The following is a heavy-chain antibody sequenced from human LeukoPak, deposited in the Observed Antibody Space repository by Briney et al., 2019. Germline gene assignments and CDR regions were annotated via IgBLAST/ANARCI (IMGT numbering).Heavy chain of an antibody. CDR2: IYHSGPS. CDR1: SASISTYY. D-gene: IGHD3-10*01. CDR3: AKAAKFYYGSQTYYYFDY. Sequence: SETLSLTCTVSSASISTYYWSWIRQPPGKGLEWIGYIYHSGPSNYNPSLKSRVTMSVDTSKSQFSLSLTSVTTADTAVYYCAKAAKFYYGSQTYYYFDYWGQGILVTVSS. V-gene: IGHV4-59*01. J-gene: IGHJ4*02.